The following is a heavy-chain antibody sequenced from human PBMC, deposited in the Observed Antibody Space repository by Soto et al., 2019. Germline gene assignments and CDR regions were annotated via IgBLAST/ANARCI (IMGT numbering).Heavy chain of an antibody. D-gene: IGHD5-12*01. J-gene: IGHJ4*02. CDR1: GYSFTSYW. CDR3: ARHNGYNRNFDY. V-gene: IGHV5-10-1*01. CDR2: IDPSDSYT. Sequence: GESLKISCKGSGYSFTSYWISWVRQVPGIGLEWMGRIDPSDSYTNYSPSFQGHVTISADKSISTAYLQWNSLKASDTAMYYCARHNGYNRNFDYWGQGTLVTVSS.